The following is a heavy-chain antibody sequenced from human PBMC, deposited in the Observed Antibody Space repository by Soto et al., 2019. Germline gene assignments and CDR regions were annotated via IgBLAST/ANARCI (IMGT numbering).Heavy chain of an antibody. CDR1: GGSISSGGYY. J-gene: IGHJ5*02. Sequence: PSETLSLTCTVSGGSISSGGYYWSWIRQHPGKGLEWIGYIYYSGSTYYNPSLKSRVTISVDTSKNQFSLKLSSVTAADTAVYYCAGTDPYGDYVGVWFDPWGQGTLVTVSS. D-gene: IGHD4-17*01. CDR2: IYYSGST. V-gene: IGHV4-31*03. CDR3: AGTDPYGDYVGVWFDP.